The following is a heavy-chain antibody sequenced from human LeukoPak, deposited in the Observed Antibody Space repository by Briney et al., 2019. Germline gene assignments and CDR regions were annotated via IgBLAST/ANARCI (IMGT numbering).Heavy chain of an antibody. Sequence: GGTLRLSCAASGFTFSSYGVSWVRQAPGKGLEWVSAISGSGVSTYYADSVKGRFTISRDKSKNTLYLRMNSLRAEDTAVYYCARDLSPGVTFRGRFDPWGRGTLVTVSS. CDR3: ARDLSPGVTFRGRFDP. V-gene: IGHV3-23*01. D-gene: IGHD3-16*01. J-gene: IGHJ5*02. CDR2: ISGSGVST. CDR1: GFTFSSYG.